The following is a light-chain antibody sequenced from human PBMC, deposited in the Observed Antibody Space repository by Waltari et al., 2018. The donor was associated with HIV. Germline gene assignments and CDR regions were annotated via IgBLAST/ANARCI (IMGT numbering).Light chain of an antibody. V-gene: IGLV3-21*02. Sequence: SYVLTQPPSVSVAPGQTARFTCGGNHLRSKSVHWYQQNTGHAPLLLLFYDSDRPSGIPVRFSGSNSGNTATLTISRVEAGDEADYYCQVWDSSSDVVFGGGTKLTVL. CDR1: HLRSKS. J-gene: IGLJ2*01. CDR2: YDS. CDR3: QVWDSSSDVV.